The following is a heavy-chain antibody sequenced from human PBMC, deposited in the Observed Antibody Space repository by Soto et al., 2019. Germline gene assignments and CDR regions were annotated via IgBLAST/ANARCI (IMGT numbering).Heavy chain of an antibody. CDR3: AKTMYCSSTSCYFGYYYYGMDV. V-gene: IGHV3-30*18. CDR2: ISYDGSNK. J-gene: IGHJ6*02. D-gene: IGHD2-2*01. CDR1: GFTFSSYG. Sequence: LRLSCAASGFTFSSYGMHWVRQAPGKGLEWVAVISYDGSNKYYADSVKGRFTISRDNSKNTLYLQMNSLRAEDTAVYYCAKTMYCSSTSCYFGYYYYGMDVWGQGTTVTVSS.